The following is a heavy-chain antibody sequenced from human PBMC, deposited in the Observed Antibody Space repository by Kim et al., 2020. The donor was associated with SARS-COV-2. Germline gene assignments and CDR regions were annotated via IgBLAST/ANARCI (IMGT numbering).Heavy chain of an antibody. D-gene: IGHD5-12*01. V-gene: IGHV3-30*04. Sequence: GGSLRLSCAASGFTFSSYAMHWVRQAPGKGLEWVAVISYDGSNKYYADSVKGRFTISRDNSKNTLYLQMNSLRAEDTAVYYCARGLGGYKTYXDYWGQGSLVTVSS. CDR1: GFTFSSYA. CDR2: ISYDGSNK. CDR3: ARGLGGYKTYXDY. J-gene: IGHJ4*02.